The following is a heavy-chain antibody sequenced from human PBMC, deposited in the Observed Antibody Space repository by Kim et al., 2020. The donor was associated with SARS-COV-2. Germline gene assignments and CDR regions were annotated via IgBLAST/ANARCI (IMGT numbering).Heavy chain of an antibody. CDR2: K. CDR3: ARDTVRHFDY. V-gene: IGHV6-1*01. Sequence: KYNAEYVKSRITTNHEPSKNQFYLQQTSVDPEDTAVYYCARDTVRHFDYWGQGTLVTVSS. J-gene: IGHJ4*02. D-gene: IGHD6-6*01.